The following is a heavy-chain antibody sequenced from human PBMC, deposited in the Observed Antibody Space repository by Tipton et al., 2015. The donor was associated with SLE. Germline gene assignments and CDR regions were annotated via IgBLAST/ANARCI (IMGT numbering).Heavy chain of an antibody. J-gene: IGHJ6*02. D-gene: IGHD2-8*01. V-gene: IGHV5-51*03. CDR2: IYPDDSDT. CDR3: VRESTRAPGANIYYGLDV. CDR1: GYRFRDYW. Sequence: QSGAEVKKPGESLKISCKGSGYRFRDYWIAWVRQMPGKELECMGIIYPDDSDTRYSPSFEGQVTISADESISTAYLQWSSLKASDTAMYYCVRESTRAPGANIYYGLDVWGQGTTVTVSS.